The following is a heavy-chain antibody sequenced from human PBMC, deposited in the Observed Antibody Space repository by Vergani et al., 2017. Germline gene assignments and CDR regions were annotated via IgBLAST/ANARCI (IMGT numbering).Heavy chain of an antibody. CDR3: ARYTRDCSSSSCVGWFAP. CDR2: MNPNSGNT. Sequence: QVQLVPSGAEVKTPGASVKVSCKASGYTFTSYDINLVRQATGQGVEWMGWMNPNSGNTGHAQKFQGRVTMTRNTTISTAYMGLSSLRSEETAVYYCARYTRDCSSSSCVGWFAPWGQGTLVTVSS. CDR1: GYTFTSYD. D-gene: IGHD2-2*01. J-gene: IGHJ5*02. V-gene: IGHV1-8*01.